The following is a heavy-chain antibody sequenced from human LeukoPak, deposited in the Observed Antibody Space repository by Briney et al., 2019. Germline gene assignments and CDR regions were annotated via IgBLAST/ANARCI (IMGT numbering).Heavy chain of an antibody. CDR1: GGSFSGYY. CDR2: IYYSGST. D-gene: IGHD2-21*02. Sequence: SETLSLTCAVYGGSFSGYYWSWIRQHPGKGLEWIGYIYYSGSTYYNPSLKSRVTISVDTSKNQFSLKLSSVTAAGTAVYYCATYYCGGDCYSRYYFDYWGQGTLVTVSS. V-gene: IGHV4-31*11. CDR3: ATYYCGGDCYSRYYFDY. J-gene: IGHJ4*02.